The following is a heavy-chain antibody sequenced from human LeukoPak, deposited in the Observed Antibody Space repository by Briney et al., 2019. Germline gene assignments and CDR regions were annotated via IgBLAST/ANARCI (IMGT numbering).Heavy chain of an antibody. J-gene: IGHJ6*02. Sequence: SETLSLTCTVSGGSISSYYWSWIRQPAGKGLEWIGRIYTSGSTNYTPSLKSRVTMSVDTSKNQLSLKLSSVTAADTAVYYCARGQYQLLSDYYYSYGMDVWGQGKTVTVSS. CDR3: ARGQYQLLSDYYYSYGMDV. CDR1: GGSISSYY. CDR2: IYTSGST. D-gene: IGHD2-2*01. V-gene: IGHV4-4*07.